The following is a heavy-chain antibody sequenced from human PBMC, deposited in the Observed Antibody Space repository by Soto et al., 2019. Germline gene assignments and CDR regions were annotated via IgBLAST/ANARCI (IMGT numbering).Heavy chain of an antibody. CDR3: ARESHDILTGPPWVWYFDL. CDR2: INDRGSI. V-gene: IGHV4-34*01. D-gene: IGHD3-9*01. CDR1: GGSFSGYY. Sequence: QVQLQQWGAGPLRPLETLSLTCGVSGGSFSGYYWAWIRQSPGKGLECIGEINDRGSINYNPSLKSRVRISVDTSKNHYSLTLRSVTAADTAVYYCARESHDILTGPPWVWYFDLWGRGTLVTVSS. J-gene: IGHJ2*01.